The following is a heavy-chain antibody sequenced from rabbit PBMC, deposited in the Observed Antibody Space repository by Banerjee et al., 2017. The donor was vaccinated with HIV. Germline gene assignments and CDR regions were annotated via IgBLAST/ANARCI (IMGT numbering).Heavy chain of an antibody. J-gene: IGHJ4*01. Sequence: QEQLEESGGDLVKPEGSLTLTCKASGFSFSSRDWICWVRQAPGKGLEWIACINTSSGNAVYANWAKGRFTISKTSSTTVTLQMTSLTAADTATYFCTRDFTGVIGWNFNLWGPGTLVTVS. CDR2: INTSSGNA. V-gene: IGHV1S45*01. D-gene: IGHD7-1*01. CDR1: GFSFSSRDW. CDR3: TRDFTGVIGWNFNL.